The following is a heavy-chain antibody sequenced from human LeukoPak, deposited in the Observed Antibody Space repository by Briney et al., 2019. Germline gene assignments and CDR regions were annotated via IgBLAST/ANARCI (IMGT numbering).Heavy chain of an antibody. Sequence: GESLKISCKGSGYSFTNYWNGWVRQMPGKGLEWMGIIYPGDSDTRYSPSFQGQVTISVDKSISTAYLQWSSLRASDTAMYYCARLNLVVAIDYWGQGTLVTVSS. CDR1: GYSFTNYW. D-gene: IGHD3-22*01. CDR2: IYPGDSDT. V-gene: IGHV5-51*01. J-gene: IGHJ4*02. CDR3: ARLNLVVAIDY.